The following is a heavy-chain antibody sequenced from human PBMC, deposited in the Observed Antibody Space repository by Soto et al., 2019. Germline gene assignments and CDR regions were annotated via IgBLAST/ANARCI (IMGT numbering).Heavy chain of an antibody. CDR3: AREGDDYGDYKRAFDI. D-gene: IGHD4-17*01. J-gene: IGHJ3*02. CDR2: ISTTSSYI. Sequence: EVQLVESGGGLVKPGGSLRLSCEASGFTFRSYSMNWVRQAPGKGLEWVSSISTTSSYIYYGDSVKGRFNISRDNAKNTLFLQMNSLRAEDTAIYYCAREGDDYGDYKRAFDIWGQGTTVTVSS. V-gene: IGHV3-21*01. CDR1: GFTFRSYS.